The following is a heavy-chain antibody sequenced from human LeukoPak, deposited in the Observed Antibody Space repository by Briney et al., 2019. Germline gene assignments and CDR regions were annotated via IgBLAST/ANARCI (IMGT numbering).Heavy chain of an antibody. D-gene: IGHD6-19*01. CDR1: GGTFSSYA. V-gene: IGHV1-69*13. CDR3: ARDLSGDAVAPVRGYYYGMDV. J-gene: IGHJ6*02. CDR2: IIPIFGTA. Sequence: GASVTVSCKASGGTFSSYAISWVRQAPGQGLEWMGGIIPIFGTANYAQKFQGRVTITADESTSTAYMELSSLRSEDTAVYYCARDLSGDAVAPVRGYYYGMDVWGQGTTVTVSS.